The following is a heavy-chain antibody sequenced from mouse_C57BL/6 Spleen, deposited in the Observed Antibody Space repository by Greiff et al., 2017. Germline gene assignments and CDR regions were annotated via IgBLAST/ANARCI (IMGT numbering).Heavy chain of an antibody. D-gene: IGHD1-1*01. Sequence: QVQLQQSGAELVKPGASVKISCKASGYAFSSYWMNWVKQRPGKGLEWIGQIYPGDGDTNYNGKFKGKATLTADKSSSTAYMQLSSLTSEDSAVYFCARHDGSSYAAWFAYWGQGTLVTVSA. V-gene: IGHV1-80*01. CDR1: GYAFSSYW. CDR2: IYPGDGDT. CDR3: ARHDGSSYAAWFAY. J-gene: IGHJ3*01.